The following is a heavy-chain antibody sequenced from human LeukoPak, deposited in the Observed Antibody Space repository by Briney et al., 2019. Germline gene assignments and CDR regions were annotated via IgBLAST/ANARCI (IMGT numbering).Heavy chain of an antibody. CDR1: GGSISSYY. J-gene: IGHJ3*02. CDR3: ARRLTPDAFDI. CDR2: IYYSGST. Sequence: SETLSLTCTVSGGSISSYYWSWIRQPPGKGLEWIGYIYYSGSTNYNPSLKSRVTISVDTSKNQFSLKLSSVTAVDTAVYYCARRLTPDAFDIWGQGTMVTVSS. V-gene: IGHV4-59*08. D-gene: IGHD1-14*01.